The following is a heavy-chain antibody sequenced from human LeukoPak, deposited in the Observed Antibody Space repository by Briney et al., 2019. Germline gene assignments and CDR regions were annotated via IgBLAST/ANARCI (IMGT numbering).Heavy chain of an antibody. D-gene: IGHD5-12*01. J-gene: IGHJ4*02. V-gene: IGHV3-23*01. CDR3: ATAWQYCDY. Sequence: GGSLRLSCAASGFTFSSYAMTWVRQAPGQGLEWVSSITDSGGSTYYADSVKGRLTISRDNSKNTLYLQMNSLRAEDTAVYYCATAWQYCDYWGQGTLVTVSS. CDR1: GFTFSSYA. CDR2: ITDSGGST.